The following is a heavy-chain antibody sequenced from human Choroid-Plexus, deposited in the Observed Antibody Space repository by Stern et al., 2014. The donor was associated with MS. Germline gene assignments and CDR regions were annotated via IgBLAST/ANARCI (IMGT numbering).Heavy chain of an antibody. V-gene: IGHV1-69*06. CDR3: VLPSKVTTAAFDV. Sequence: MQLVESGAEVKKPGSSVKVSCKASGGTFTSFSINWVRQGPGQSLEWLGGIIPSFDTPNLAQKFQGRVTITADSSTSTVYMALNSLRSDDTAVYYCVLPSKVTTAAFDVWGRGTMVTVSS. D-gene: IGHD4-17*01. CDR2: IIPSFDTP. CDR1: GGTFTSFS. J-gene: IGHJ3*01.